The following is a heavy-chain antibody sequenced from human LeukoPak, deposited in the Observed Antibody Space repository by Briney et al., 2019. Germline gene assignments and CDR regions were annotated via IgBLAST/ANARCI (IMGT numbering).Heavy chain of an antibody. D-gene: IGHD3-22*01. Sequence: PGGSLRLSCAASGFTFSHCSMNWVRQAPGKGLEWVSSISSSSSYIYYADSVKGRFTISRDNAKNSLYLQMNSLRAEDTAVYYCTRHGGRDYYDSTEDAFDIWGQGTMVTVSS. V-gene: IGHV3-21*01. CDR2: ISSSSSYI. CDR1: GFTFSHCS. CDR3: TRHGGRDYYDSTEDAFDI. J-gene: IGHJ3*02.